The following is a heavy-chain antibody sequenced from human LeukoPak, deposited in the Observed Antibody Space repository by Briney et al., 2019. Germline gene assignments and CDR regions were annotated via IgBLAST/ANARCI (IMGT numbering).Heavy chain of an antibody. CDR3: ARKDSGRYIMSFEY. J-gene: IGHJ4*02. V-gene: IGHV3-30*04. CDR1: GFTFSSYA. Sequence: PVGSLRLSCAASGFTFSSYAMHWVRQAPGKGLEWVAVISYDESNKYYADSMKGRFTISRDNSKNTLYLQMNSLRAEDTAVYYCARKDSGRYIMSFEYWGQGTLVTVSS. CDR2: ISYDESNK. D-gene: IGHD3-10*01.